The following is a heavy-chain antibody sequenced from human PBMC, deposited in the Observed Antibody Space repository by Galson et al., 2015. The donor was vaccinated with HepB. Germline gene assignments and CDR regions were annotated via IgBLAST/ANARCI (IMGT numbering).Heavy chain of an antibody. CDR2: TYFRSQWRI. Sequence: CAISGDSVTSNSAVWNWIRQSPSRGLEWLGRTYFRSQWRIDYSVSVKSRITINADTSQNQFSLHLNSMTPEDTAVHYCAYGSDVWGQGTTVIVSS. CDR1: GDSVTSNSAV. J-gene: IGHJ6*02. CDR3: AYGSDV. V-gene: IGHV6-1*01.